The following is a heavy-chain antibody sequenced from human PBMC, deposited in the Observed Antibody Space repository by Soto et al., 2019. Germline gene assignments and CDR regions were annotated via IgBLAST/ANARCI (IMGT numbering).Heavy chain of an antibody. Sequence: PGGSLRLSSAAAGFKFSSYAMSWVRQAPGKGLEWVSAISGSGGSTYYADSVKGRFTISRDNSKNTLYLQMNSLRAEDTAVYYCAKERGQQPPKVGFDYWGQGTLVTVSS. D-gene: IGHD6-13*01. CDR3: AKERGQQPPKVGFDY. CDR2: ISGSGGST. V-gene: IGHV3-23*01. J-gene: IGHJ4*02. CDR1: GFKFSSYA.